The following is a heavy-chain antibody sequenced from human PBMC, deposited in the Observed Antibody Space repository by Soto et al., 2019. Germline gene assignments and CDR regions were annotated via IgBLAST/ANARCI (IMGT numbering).Heavy chain of an antibody. CDR2: IYPGDSDA. V-gene: IGHV5-51*01. Sequence: PGESLKISCKGSGYSFSTHSVGWVRQMPGKGLEWMGIIYPGDSDARYSPSFKGQVTISVDESTTTAFLQWSSLRASDTDMYFCARSQFDYVWGTSGYFDSWGQGTLVTVSS. CDR1: GYSFSTHS. J-gene: IGHJ4*02. D-gene: IGHD3-16*01. CDR3: ARSQFDYVWGTSGYFDS.